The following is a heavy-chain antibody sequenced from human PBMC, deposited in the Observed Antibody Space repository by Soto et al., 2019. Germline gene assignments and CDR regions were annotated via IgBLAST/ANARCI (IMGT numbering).Heavy chain of an antibody. D-gene: IGHD3-10*01. J-gene: IGHJ3*02. CDR3: ARRGMSKICFDT. V-gene: IGHV1-46*01. CDR1: GYIFSNYY. Sequence: QVQLVQSGAEVKKPGTSVKVSCKASGYIFSNYYMHWVRQAPGQGLEWMGVFNPSGDATHYAQSFQGRVSVTRDTSTSTVYMELSTLTSEDTAVYYCARRGMSKICFDTWGQGTMVTVSS. CDR2: FNPSGDAT.